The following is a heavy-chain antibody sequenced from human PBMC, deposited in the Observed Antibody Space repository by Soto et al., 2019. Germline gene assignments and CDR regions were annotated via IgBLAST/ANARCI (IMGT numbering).Heavy chain of an antibody. Sequence: GASVKVSCKASGYTFTGYDMHWVRQAPGQGLEWMGWINPNSGGTNYAQKFQGWVTMTRDTSISTAYMELSRLRSDDTAVYYCARSHCSSISCYVGSWDYWGQGTLVTVSS. CDR3: ARSHCSSISCYVGSWDY. CDR1: GYTFTGYD. CDR2: INPNSGGT. D-gene: IGHD2-2*01. J-gene: IGHJ4*02. V-gene: IGHV1-2*04.